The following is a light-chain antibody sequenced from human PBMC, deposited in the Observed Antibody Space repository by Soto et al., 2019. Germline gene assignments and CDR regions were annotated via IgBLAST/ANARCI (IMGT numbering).Light chain of an antibody. V-gene: IGLV2-23*01. CDR2: EGS. CDR1: SSDVGTYNL. J-gene: IGLJ2*01. CDR3: CSYAGSRTLV. Sequence: QSALTQPASVSGSPGQSITISCTGTSSDVGTYNLVSWYQQHPGKAPKLMIYEGSKRPSGVSNRLSGSNSGNTASLTISGLQAEDEADYYCCSYAGSRTLVFGGGTQLTVL.